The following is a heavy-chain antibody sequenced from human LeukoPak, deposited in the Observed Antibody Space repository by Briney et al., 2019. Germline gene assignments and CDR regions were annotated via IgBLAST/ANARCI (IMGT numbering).Heavy chain of an antibody. J-gene: IGHJ4*02. V-gene: IGHV4-59*01. CDR3: TRLSPHGMSDY. CDR2: IYYSGST. Sequence: SETLSLTCIVSGGSISNNYWSWIRQPPGKGLEWLGYIYYSGSTKYNPSLKSRVTISVDTSKNQFSLELSSVTAADTAVYYCTRLSPHGMSDYWGQGTLVTVSS. D-gene: IGHD1-1*01. CDR1: GGSISNNY.